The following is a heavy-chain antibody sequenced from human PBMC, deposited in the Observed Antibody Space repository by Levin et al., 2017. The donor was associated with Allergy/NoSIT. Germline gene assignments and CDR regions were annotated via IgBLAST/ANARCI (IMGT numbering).Heavy chain of an antibody. D-gene: IGHD3-16*01. J-gene: IGHJ4*02. V-gene: IGHV4-34*01. CDR1: GGSFSGYY. CDR3: ATFIHLRLGEFFD. CDR2: INHSGST. Sequence: SETLSLTCAVYGGSFSGYYWSWIRQPPGKGLEWIGEINHSGSTNYNPSLKSRVTISVDTSKNQFSLKLSSVTAADTAVYYCATFIHLRLGEFFDWGQGTLVTVSS.